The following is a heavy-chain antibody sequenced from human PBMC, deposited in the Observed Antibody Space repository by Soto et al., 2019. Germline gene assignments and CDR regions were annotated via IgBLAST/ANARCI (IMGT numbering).Heavy chain of an antibody. J-gene: IGHJ4*02. CDR3: VKEIGDSNEYQLDY. D-gene: IGHD2-2*01. CDR2: ISNDGSST. V-gene: IGHV3-30*18. Sequence: QVQLVESGGGVVQPGRSLRLSCAASGFTFSSLGMHWVRQAPGKGLEWVAIISNDGSSTYYADSVKGRFTISRDNSKNTLDLQRNSLRTEDTAIYYCVKEIGDSNEYQLDYWGQGTLVTVSS. CDR1: GFTFSSLG.